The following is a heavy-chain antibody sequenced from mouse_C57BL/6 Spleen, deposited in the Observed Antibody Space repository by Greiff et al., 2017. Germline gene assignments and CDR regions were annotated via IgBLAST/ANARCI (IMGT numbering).Heavy chain of an antibody. J-gene: IGHJ2*01. CDR3: AREFITTVVATGFDY. D-gene: IGHD1-1*01. Sequence: QVQLKQPGAELVKPGASVKLSCKASGYTFTSYWMHWVKQRPGQGLEWIGMIHPNSGSTNYNEKFKSKATLTVDKSSSTAYMQLSSLTSEDSAVYYCAREFITTVVATGFDYWGQGTTLTVSS. V-gene: IGHV1-64*01. CDR1: GYTFTSYW. CDR2: IHPNSGST.